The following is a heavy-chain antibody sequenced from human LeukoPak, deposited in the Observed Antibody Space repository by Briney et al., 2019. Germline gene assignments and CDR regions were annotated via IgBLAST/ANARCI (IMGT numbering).Heavy chain of an antibody. CDR1: GFTFRNYA. V-gene: IGHV3-23*01. D-gene: IGHD1-26*01. Sequence: GGSLRLSCAASGFTFRNYAMSWVRLAPGKGLEWVATVRGSGITTFYADSVKGRFTISRDNSKNTLYLQMYSLRAEDTAVYYCAKDLGVTTDFDYWGQGTLVTVSS. CDR3: AKDLGVTTDFDY. J-gene: IGHJ4*02. CDR2: VRGSGITT.